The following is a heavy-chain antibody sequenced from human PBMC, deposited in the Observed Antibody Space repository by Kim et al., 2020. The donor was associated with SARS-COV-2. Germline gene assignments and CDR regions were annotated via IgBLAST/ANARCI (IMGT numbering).Heavy chain of an antibody. V-gene: IGHV3-74*01. CDR2: ITSDGSST. CDR1: GFTISSYW. CDR3: ARAPYYFDY. Sequence: GGSLRLSCAASGFTISSYWMHWVRQAPEKGLVWVSRITSDGSSTSYADSVKGRSTISRDNAKNTLYLQMNSLRAEDTAVYYCARAPYYFDYWGQGTLVTV. J-gene: IGHJ4*02.